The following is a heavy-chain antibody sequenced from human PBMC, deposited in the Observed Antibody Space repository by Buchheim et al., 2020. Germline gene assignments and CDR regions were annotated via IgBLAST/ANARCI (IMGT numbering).Heavy chain of an antibody. Sequence: VQLQESGPGLVKPSETLSLTCSVFGDSVSSGTFYWSWLRRPPGKGLEWIGYAFYSGSTNYNPSLKNRVSISLQSSKNQFSLRLNSVTAADTAVYYCARRRRCGGDCYSIDYWGQGT. D-gene: IGHD2-21*02. CDR2: AFYSGST. CDR3: ARRRRCGGDCYSIDY. J-gene: IGHJ4*02. V-gene: IGHV4-61*01. CDR1: GDSVSSGTFY.